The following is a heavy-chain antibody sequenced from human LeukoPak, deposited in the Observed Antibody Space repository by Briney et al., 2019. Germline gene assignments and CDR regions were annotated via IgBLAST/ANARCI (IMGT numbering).Heavy chain of an antibody. CDR1: GFTFSSYA. V-gene: IGHV3-23*01. CDR3: ANNYYDLYYFDY. Sequence: GGSLRLSCAAPGFTFSSYAMSWVRQAPGKGLEWVSAISGSGGSTYYADSVKGRFTISRDNSKNTLYLQMNSLRAEDTAVYYCANNYYDLYYFDYWGQGTLVTVSS. D-gene: IGHD3-22*01. J-gene: IGHJ4*02. CDR2: ISGSGGST.